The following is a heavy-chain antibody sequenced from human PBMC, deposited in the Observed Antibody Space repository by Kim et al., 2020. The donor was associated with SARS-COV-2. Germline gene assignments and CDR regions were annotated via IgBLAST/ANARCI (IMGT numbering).Heavy chain of an antibody. CDR3: ARDKGPRGAIITRREEYGMDV. V-gene: IGHV4-59*01. CDR2: IYYSGST. J-gene: IGHJ6*02. D-gene: IGHD3-10*01. Sequence: SQTLSLTCTVSGGSISSYYWSWIRQPPGKGLEWIGYIYYSGSTNYNPSLKSRVTISVDTSKNQFSLKLSSVTAADTAVYYCARDKGPRGAIITRREEYGMDVWGQGTTVTVSS. CDR1: GGSISSYY.